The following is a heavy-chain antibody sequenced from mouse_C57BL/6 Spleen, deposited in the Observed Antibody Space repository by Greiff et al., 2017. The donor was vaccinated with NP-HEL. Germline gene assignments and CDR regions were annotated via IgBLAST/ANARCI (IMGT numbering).Heavy chain of an antibody. CDR2: IHPNSGST. Sequence: QVQLQQPGAELVKPGASVKLSCKASGYTFTSYWMHWVKQRPGQGLEWIGMIHPNSGSTNYNEKFKSKATLTVDKSSSTAYMQLSSLTSEDSAVYYCARVGDYDGGFAYWGQGTLVTVSA. J-gene: IGHJ3*01. CDR3: ARVGDYDGGFAY. V-gene: IGHV1-64*01. D-gene: IGHD2-4*01. CDR1: GYTFTSYW.